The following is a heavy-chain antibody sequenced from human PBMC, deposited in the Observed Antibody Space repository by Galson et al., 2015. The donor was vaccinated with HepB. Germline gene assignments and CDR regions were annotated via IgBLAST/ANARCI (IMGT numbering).Heavy chain of an antibody. CDR3: AKMTTSNYSDY. CDR1: EYSFTNYW. V-gene: IGHV5-51*01. J-gene: IGHJ4*02. Sequence: QSGAEVKKPGESLKISCKGSEYSFTNYWIGWVRQMPGKGLEWMGIIYPADSDTRYSPSFQGQVTISADKSISTAYLQWSSLKASDSAIYYCAKMTTSNYSDYWGQGTLVTVSS. CDR2: IYPADSDT. D-gene: IGHD5-24*01.